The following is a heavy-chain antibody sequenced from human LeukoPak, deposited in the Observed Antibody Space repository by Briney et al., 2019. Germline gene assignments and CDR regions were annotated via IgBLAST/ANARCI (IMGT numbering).Heavy chain of an antibody. CDR1: GGSISSSSYY. D-gene: IGHD3-22*01. J-gene: IGHJ4*02. V-gene: IGHV4-39*01. CDR3: AGYHYYDSSGYTSFEY. Sequence: SETLSLTCTVSGGSISSSSYYWGWIRQPPGKGLEWIGSIYYSGSTYYNQSLKSRVTISVDTSKNQFSLKLNSVTAADPAVYYCAGYHYYDSSGYTSFEYWGQGTLVTVSS. CDR2: IYYSGST.